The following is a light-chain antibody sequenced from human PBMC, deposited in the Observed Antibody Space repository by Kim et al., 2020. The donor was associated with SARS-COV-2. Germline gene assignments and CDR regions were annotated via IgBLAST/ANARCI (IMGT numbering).Light chain of an antibody. CDR1: NSNIGSNS. Sequence: ELTQPPSASGTPGQRVTIYCSGRNSNIGSNSVYWYQQYPRTAPKLLIYRNNQRPSGVPDRFSSSKSGTSASLAISGLRSEDEADYYCAGWDDSLKGWVFGGGTQLTVL. J-gene: IGLJ3*02. V-gene: IGLV1-47*01. CDR3: AGWDDSLKGWV. CDR2: RNN.